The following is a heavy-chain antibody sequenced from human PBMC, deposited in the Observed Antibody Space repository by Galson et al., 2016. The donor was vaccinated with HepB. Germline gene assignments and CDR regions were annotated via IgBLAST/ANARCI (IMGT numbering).Heavy chain of an antibody. Sequence: SLRLSCAASGFTFSSYDMSWVRQAPGKGLEWVSAISGNGVTYYADSVRGRFTISRDNSKNTLYLQMKSLRAEDTALYYCAKDRASVPGAFDIWGQGTVVTVSS. D-gene: IGHD2-2*01. J-gene: IGHJ3*02. CDR3: AKDRASVPGAFDI. CDR2: ISGNGVT. V-gene: IGHV3-23*01. CDR1: GFTFSSYD.